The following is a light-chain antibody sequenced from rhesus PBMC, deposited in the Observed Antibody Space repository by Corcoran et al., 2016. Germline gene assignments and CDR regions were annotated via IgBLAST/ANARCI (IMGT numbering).Light chain of an antibody. Sequence: DIQMTKSPSSLSASAGDTVTITCRASQGISNSLAWYQQKPGKAPKPLIYYESNLESGVPSRVSGSGSWTDFTLTIRSLQPEDFATYYVQQHNGYPLTFGGGTKVEI. V-gene: IGKV1S14*01. CDR1: QGISNS. CDR2: YES. CDR3: QQHNGYPLT. J-gene: IGKJ4*01.